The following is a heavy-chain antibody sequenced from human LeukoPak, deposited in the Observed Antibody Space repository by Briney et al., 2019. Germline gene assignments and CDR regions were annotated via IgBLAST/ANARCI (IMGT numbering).Heavy chain of an antibody. V-gene: IGHV3-23*01. J-gene: IGHJ6*03. D-gene: IGHD6-6*01. CDR1: EFTFTNYA. CDR2: ISGSGDSP. Sequence: GGSLRLSCAASEFTFTNYALSWVRQAPGKGLEWVSAISGSGDSPYYADSVKGRFTISRDNSKNTLFLQMTSLRAEDTAVCYCARDVAPRPYYYMDAWGRGTTVTVSS. CDR3: ARDVAPRPYYYMDA.